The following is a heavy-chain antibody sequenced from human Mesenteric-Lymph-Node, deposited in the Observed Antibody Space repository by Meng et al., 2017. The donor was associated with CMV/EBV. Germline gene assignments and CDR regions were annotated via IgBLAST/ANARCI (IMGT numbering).Heavy chain of an antibody. CDR1: KFTFSDYG. CDR3: AKDRYGDYEPNYFDY. Sequence: GGSLRLSCAVSKFTFSDYGMHWVRQAPGKGLEWVAFIRYHGLNKYYADSVKGRFTISRDNSKNTLYLQMNSLRAEDTAVYYCAKDRYGDYEPNYFDYWGQGTLVTVSS. V-gene: IGHV3-30*02. CDR2: IRYHGLNK. D-gene: IGHD4-17*01. J-gene: IGHJ4*02.